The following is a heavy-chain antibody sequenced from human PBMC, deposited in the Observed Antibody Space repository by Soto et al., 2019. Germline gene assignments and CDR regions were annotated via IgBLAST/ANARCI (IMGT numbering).Heavy chain of an antibody. J-gene: IGHJ3*02. CDR1: GFSVSNNY. Sequence: PGGSLRLSCVASGFSVSNNYMSWVRQAPGKGLEWVSTIYSGGTTNYADSVKGRFSISRDNSKNTLDLQMSSLRAEDTALYFCARYCSGGSCALSAFDIWGQGTMVTVSS. CDR2: IYSGGTT. CDR3: ARYCSGGSCALSAFDI. V-gene: IGHV3-53*01. D-gene: IGHD2-15*01.